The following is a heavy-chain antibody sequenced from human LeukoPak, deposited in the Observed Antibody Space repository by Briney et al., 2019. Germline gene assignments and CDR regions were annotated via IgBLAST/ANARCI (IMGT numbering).Heavy chain of an antibody. D-gene: IGHD6-19*01. CDR1: GFTFSSYG. Sequence: GGSLRLSCAASGFTFSSYGMHWVRQAPGKGLEWVAVISYDGSNKYYADSVKGRFTISRDNAKNSLYLQMNSLRAEDTAVYYCARGRIAVAGTDAFDIWGQGTMVTVSS. CDR3: ARGRIAVAGTDAFDI. J-gene: IGHJ3*02. CDR2: ISYDGSNK. V-gene: IGHV3-30*03.